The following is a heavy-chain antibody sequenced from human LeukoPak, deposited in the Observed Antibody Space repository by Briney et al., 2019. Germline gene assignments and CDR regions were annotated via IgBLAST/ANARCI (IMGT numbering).Heavy chain of an antibody. V-gene: IGHV1-18*01. CDR3: AREKGGSSGYSPYNWFDP. Sequence: GASVKVSCKASGYTFTSYGISWVRQAPGQGLEWMGRISAYNGNTNYAQKLQGRVTMTTDTSTSTAYMELRSLRSDDTAVYYCAREKGGSSGYSPYNWFDPWGQGTLVTVSS. J-gene: IGHJ5*02. D-gene: IGHD3-22*01. CDR2: ISAYNGNT. CDR1: GYTFTSYG.